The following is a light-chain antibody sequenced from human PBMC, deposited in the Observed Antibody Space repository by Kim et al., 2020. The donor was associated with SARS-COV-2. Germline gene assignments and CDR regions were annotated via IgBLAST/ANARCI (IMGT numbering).Light chain of an antibody. Sequence: QAGLTQPPSVSKGLRQTATLTCTGNSNNVGNEGAAWLQQHQGHPPKLLSYRNNNRPSGISERLSASRSGDTASLTISGLQPEDEADYYCSAWDISLSGWVFGGGTKVTVL. CDR1: SNNVGNEG. J-gene: IGLJ3*02. CDR3: SAWDISLSGWV. CDR2: RNN. V-gene: IGLV10-54*01.